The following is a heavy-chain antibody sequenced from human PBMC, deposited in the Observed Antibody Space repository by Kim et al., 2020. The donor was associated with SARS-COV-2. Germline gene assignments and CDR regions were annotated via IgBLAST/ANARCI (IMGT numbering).Heavy chain of an antibody. J-gene: IGHJ4*02. Sequence: GGSLRLSCAASGFTVSSNYMSWVRQAPGKGLEWVSVIYSGGSTYYADSVKGRFTISRDNSKNTLYLQMNSLRAEDTAVYYCASQGAAPYYFDYWGQGTLVTVSS. CDR2: IYSGGST. CDR1: GFTVSSNY. D-gene: IGHD1-26*01. V-gene: IGHV3-66*02. CDR3: ASQGAAPYYFDY.